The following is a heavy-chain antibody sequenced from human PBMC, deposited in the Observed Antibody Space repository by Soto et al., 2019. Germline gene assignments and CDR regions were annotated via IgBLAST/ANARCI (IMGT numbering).Heavy chain of an antibody. CDR3: AHRTGFDY. J-gene: IGHJ4*02. CDR2: ISGSGGGT. CDR1: GYTFSSFD. Sequence: EVQLWESGGGLVQPGGSLRLSSAVSGYTFSSFDMSWVRQAPGKGLEWVSTISGSGGGTNYADSVKGRFTISRDISTYTVYLQMNSLRAEDTAVYYCAHRTGFDYWGQGALVTVSS. V-gene: IGHV3-23*01.